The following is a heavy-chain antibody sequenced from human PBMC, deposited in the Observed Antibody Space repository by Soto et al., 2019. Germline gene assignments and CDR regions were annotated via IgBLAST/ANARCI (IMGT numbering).Heavy chain of an antibody. CDR1: GFTLNSYR. V-gene: IGHV3-21*02. Sequence: EVQLVESGGGLVKPGGSLRLSCAASGFTLNSYRVHWVRQAPGQWLEWVSSISSGSYYIDFADSVQGRFTISRDDVTNSASLQMDRLIVEDTGIYYCARYDAFTALALWGQGTMFTVSS. CDR2: ISSGSYYI. J-gene: IGHJ3*01. D-gene: IGHD1-1*01. CDR3: ARYDAFTALAL.